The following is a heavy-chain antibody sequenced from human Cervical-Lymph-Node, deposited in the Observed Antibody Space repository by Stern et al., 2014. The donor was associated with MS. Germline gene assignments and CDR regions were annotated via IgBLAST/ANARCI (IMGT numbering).Heavy chain of an antibody. CDR2: IADTGRT. D-gene: IGHD4-11*01. CDR3: VRQVTVRSRFDY. Sequence: QLQLQESGPGLVKPSETLSRTCTVSGGSISSSYYWGWIRQSSRKGLEWIGSIADTGRTFYNPSLKSRVTTSVDTSTNQLSLKLSLGTAADTAVYYCVRQVTVRSRFDYWGQGTLVTVSS. V-gene: IGHV4-39*01. J-gene: IGHJ4*02. CDR1: GGSISSSYY.